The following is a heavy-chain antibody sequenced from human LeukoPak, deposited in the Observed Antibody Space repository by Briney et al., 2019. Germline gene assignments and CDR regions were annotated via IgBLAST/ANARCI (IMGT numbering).Heavy chain of an antibody. D-gene: IGHD3-3*01. J-gene: IGHJ4*02. V-gene: IGHV4-34*01. CDR2: INHSGST. Sequence: SETLSLTCAVYGGSFSGYYWSWIRQPPGKGLEWIGEINHSGSTNYNPSLKSRVTISVDTSKNQFSLKLSSVTAADTAVYYCARGRSSRYYDFWSGNLDYWGQGTLVTVSS. CDR1: GGSFSGYY. CDR3: ARGRSSRYYDFWSGNLDY.